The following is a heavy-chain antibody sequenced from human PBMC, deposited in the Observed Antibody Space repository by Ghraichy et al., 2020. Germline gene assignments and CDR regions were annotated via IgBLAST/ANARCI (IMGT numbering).Heavy chain of an antibody. V-gene: IGHV1-69*05. CDR3: ARPTPRKIVPAARTRYYGMDV. D-gene: IGHD2-2*01. Sequence: SVKVSCKASGGTFSSYAISWVRQAPGQGLEWMGGIIPIFGTANYAQKFQGRVTITTDESTSTAYMELSSLRSEDTAVYYCARPTPRKIVPAARTRYYGMDVWGQGTTVTVSS. J-gene: IGHJ6*02. CDR1: GGTFSSYA. CDR2: IIPIFGTA.